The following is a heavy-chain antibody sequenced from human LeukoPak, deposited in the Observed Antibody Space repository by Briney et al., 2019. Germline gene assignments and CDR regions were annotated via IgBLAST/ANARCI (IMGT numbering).Heavy chain of an antibody. CDR3: ARGRAFDI. J-gene: IGHJ3*02. CDR1: GFTFSSYG. V-gene: IGHV4-34*01. CDR2: INHSGST. Sequence: GSLRLSCAASGFTFSSYGMSWIRQPPGKGLEWIGEINHSGSTNYNPSLKSRVTISVDTSKNQFSLKLSSVTAADTAVYYCARGRAFDIWGQGTMVTVSS.